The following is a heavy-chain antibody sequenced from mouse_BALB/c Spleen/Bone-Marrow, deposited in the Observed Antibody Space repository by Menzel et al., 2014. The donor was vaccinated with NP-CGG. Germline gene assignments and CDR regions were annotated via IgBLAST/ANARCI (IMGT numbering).Heavy chain of an antibody. D-gene: IGHD2-13*01. J-gene: IGHJ2*01. Sequence: QVQLKQSGPELVKPGASVRISCKASGYTFTNYYIHWVKQMPGQGLEWIGWIYPGNVNSKYNEKFKGKATLTADKSSSTAYMQLSSLTSEDSAVYFCAREADWNFGYWGQGTPLTVSS. V-gene: IGHV1S56*01. CDR3: AREADWNFGY. CDR1: GYTFTNYY. CDR2: IYPGNVNS.